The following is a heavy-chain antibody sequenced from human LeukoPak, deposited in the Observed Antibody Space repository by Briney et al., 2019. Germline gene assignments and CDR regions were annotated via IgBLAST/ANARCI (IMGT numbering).Heavy chain of an antibody. CDR2: FDPEDGET. V-gene: IGHV1-24*01. Sequence: ASVKVSCKVSGYTLTELSMHWVRQAPGKGLEWMGGFDPEDGETIYAQKFQGRVTMTEDTSTDTAYMELSSLRPEDTAVYYCATYRIAVAGFDYWGRGTLVTVSS. CDR3: ATYRIAVAGFDY. J-gene: IGHJ4*02. CDR1: GYTLTELS. D-gene: IGHD6-19*01.